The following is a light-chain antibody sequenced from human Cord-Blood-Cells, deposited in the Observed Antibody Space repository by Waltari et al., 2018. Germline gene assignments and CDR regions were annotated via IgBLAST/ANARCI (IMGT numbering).Light chain of an antibody. V-gene: IGKV4-1*01. J-gene: IGKJ2*01. CDR2: WAS. Sequence: DIMMTQSPDSLAVSLGERATIHCTSSQSVLYSSNNKNYLAWYQQKTGQPPKLLIYWASTRESGVPDRFSGSGSGTDFTLTISSLQAEDVAVYYCQQYYSTPYTFGQGTKLEIK. CDR3: QQYYSTPYT. CDR1: QSVLYSSNNKNY.